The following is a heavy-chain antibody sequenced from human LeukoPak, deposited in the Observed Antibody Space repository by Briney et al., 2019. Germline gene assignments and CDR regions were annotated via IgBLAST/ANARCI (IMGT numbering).Heavy chain of an antibody. D-gene: IGHD4-17*01. V-gene: IGHV3-30*04. J-gene: IGHJ4*02. Sequence: GGSLRLSCAASGFTLRSHAMHWVRQAPGKGLDWVAVISYDGSRKYYADSVKGRFTISRDNSKNTLYLQMNSLTIEDTAVYYCARDHDGDYLDYWGQVTLVTVSS. CDR1: GFTLRSHA. CDR2: ISYDGSRK. CDR3: ARDHDGDYLDY.